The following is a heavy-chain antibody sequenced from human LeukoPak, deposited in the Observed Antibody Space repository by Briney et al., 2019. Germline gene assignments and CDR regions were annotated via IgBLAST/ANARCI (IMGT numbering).Heavy chain of an antibody. V-gene: IGHV3-53*01. CDR2: IYSGGST. CDR1: GFTVSSNY. CDR3: ARDYGDASGHHYFDY. D-gene: IGHD4-17*01. J-gene: IGHJ4*02. Sequence: GSLRLSCAASGFTVSSNYMSWVRQAPGKGLEWVSVIYSGGSTYYADSVKGRFTISRDNSKNTLYLQMNSLRAEDTAVYYCARDYGDASGHHYFDYWGQGTLVTVSS.